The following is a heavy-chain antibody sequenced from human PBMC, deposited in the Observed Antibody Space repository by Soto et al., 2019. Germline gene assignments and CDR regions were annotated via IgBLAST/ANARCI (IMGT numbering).Heavy chain of an antibody. D-gene: IGHD7-27*01. CDR3: ARETGDVWYFDD. CDR1: GGSFSGYY. CDR2: INHSGST. J-gene: IGHJ4*02. V-gene: IGHV4-34*01. Sequence: XETLSLPCAVYGGSFSGYYWSWIRQPPGKGLEWIGEINHSGSTNYNPSLKSRVTISVDTSKNQFSLKLGSVTAADTAVYYCARETGDVWYFDDWGQGTLVTVSS.